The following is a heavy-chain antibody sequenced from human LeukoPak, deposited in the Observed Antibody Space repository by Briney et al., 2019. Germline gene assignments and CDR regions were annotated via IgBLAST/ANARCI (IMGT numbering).Heavy chain of an antibody. CDR2: IYPGDSDT. D-gene: IGHD4-11*01. J-gene: IGHJ4*02. CDR1: GYSFTSYW. CDR3: ARSPSVTTNDFDY. V-gene: IGHV5-51*01. Sequence: GESLRISCKGSGYSFTSYWIGWVRQMPGKGLEWMGIIYPGDSDTRYSPSFQGQVTISADKSISTAYLQWSSLKASDSAMYYCARSPSVTTNDFDYWGQGTLVTVSS.